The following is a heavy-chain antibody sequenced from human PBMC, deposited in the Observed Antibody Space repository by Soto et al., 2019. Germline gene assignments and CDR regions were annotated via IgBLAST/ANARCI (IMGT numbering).Heavy chain of an antibody. J-gene: IGHJ5*02. Sequence: PGGSLRLSCAASGFTFSSYSMNWVRQAPGKGLEWVSSISSSGSYIYYADSVKGRFTISRDNAKNSLYLQMNSLRAEDTAVHYCASHRLGGWFDPWGQGTLVTVSS. CDR1: GFTFSSYS. CDR2: ISSSGSYI. V-gene: IGHV3-21*01. CDR3: ASHRLGGWFDP. D-gene: IGHD3-16*01.